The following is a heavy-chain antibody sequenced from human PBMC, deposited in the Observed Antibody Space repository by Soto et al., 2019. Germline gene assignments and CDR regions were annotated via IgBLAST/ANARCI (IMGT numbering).Heavy chain of an antibody. V-gene: IGHV1-18*01. D-gene: IGHD6-19*01. Sequence: ASVKVACKASGYTFTSYGISWVRQAPGQGLEWMGWISAYNGNTNYAQKLQGRVTMTTDTTTSTAYMELRSLRSDDTAVYHCARDIAVAGTGAFDIWGQGTMVT. CDR2: ISAYNGNT. CDR3: ARDIAVAGTGAFDI. J-gene: IGHJ3*02. CDR1: GYTFTSYG.